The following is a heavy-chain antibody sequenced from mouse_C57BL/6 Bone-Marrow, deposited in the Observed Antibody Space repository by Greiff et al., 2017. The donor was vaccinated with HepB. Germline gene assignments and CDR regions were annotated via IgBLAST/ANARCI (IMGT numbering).Heavy chain of an antibody. CDR2: IYPGSGST. Sequence: VQLQQPGAELVKPGASVKMSCKASGYTFTSYWITWVKQRPGQGLEWIGDIYPGSGSTNYNEKFKSKATLTVDTSSSTAYMQLSSLTSEDSAVYYCARSYYYGSSLWYFDVWGTGTTVTVS. D-gene: IGHD1-1*01. J-gene: IGHJ1*03. CDR1: GYTFTSYW. CDR3: ARSYYYGSSLWYFDV. V-gene: IGHV1-55*01.